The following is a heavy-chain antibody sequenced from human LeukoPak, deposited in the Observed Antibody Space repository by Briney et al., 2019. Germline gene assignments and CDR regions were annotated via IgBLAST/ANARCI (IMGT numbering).Heavy chain of an antibody. V-gene: IGHV1-2*02. CDR1: GYTFTGCY. CDR2: INVNRGGT. J-gene: IGHJ4*02. Sequence: GSVKVSCKASGYTFTGCYMHWVRQAPGQGLEWMGWINVNRGGTNYAQKFRDRVTMTRDTSISTAYMELSRLRSDDTAVYFCTRIFCNSSSCYHFDHWGQGTLVTVSS. CDR3: TRIFCNSSSCYHFDH. D-gene: IGHD2-2*01.